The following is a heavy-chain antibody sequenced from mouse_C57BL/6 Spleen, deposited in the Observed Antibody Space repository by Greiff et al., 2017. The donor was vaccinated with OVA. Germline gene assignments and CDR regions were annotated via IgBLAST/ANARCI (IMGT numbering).Heavy chain of an antibody. D-gene: IGHD2-10*02. CDR1: GYTFTSYW. Sequence: QVQLKQPGAELVMPGASVKLSCKASGYTFTSYWMHWVKQRPGQGLEWIGEIDPSDSYTNYNQKFKGKSTLTVDKSSSTAYMQRSSLTSEDSAVYYCARSGYGLDYWGQGTTLTVSS. V-gene: IGHV1-69*01. CDR3: ARSGYGLDY. J-gene: IGHJ2*01. CDR2: IDPSDSYT.